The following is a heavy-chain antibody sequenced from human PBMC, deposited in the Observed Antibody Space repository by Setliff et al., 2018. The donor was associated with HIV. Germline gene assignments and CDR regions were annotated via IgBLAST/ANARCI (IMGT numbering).Heavy chain of an antibody. CDR3: ADSTYYYYYGMDV. Sequence: VASVKVSCKASGGTFSTYAISWVRQAPGQGLEWMGGIIPIFGAANYAQKFQGRVTITTDESTSTAYMELSSLRSEDTAVYYCADSTYYYYYGMDVWGQGTTVTVSS. V-gene: IGHV1-69*05. CDR1: GGTFSTYA. D-gene: IGHD6-13*01. J-gene: IGHJ6*02. CDR2: IIPIFGAA.